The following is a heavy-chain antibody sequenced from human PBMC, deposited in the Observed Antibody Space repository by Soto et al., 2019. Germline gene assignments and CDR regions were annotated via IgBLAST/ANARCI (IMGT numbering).Heavy chain of an antibody. Sequence: GGSLRLSCTASGFTFGDYAMSWFRQAPGKGLQWVGYIRSKAYGGTTEYAASVKGRFTISRDDSKSIAYLQMNSLKTEDTAVYYSTRDRRYYYYGMVVWGQGTTVTVSS. CDR3: TRDRRYYYYGMVV. V-gene: IGHV3-49*03. CDR2: IRSKAYGGTT. J-gene: IGHJ6*02. CDR1: GFTFGDYA.